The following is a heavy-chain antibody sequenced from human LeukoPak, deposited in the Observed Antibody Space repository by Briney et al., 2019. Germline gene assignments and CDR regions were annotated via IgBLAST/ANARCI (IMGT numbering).Heavy chain of an antibody. V-gene: IGHV3-66*01. Sequence: PGVSLTLSCAASGFTVSSNYMSWLRQAPGKGLEGVSVIYSGGSTYYADSVKGRFTISRDNSKNTLYLQMNSLRAEDTAVYYCAKDVYEAYDILTGFVDYWGQGTLVTVSS. CDR3: AKDVYEAYDILTGFVDY. J-gene: IGHJ4*02. D-gene: IGHD3-9*01. CDR1: GFTVSSNY. CDR2: IYSGGST.